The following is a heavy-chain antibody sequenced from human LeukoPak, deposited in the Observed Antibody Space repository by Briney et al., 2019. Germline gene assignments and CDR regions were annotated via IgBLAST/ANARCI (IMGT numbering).Heavy chain of an antibody. CDR2: IRNSDVMT. J-gene: IGHJ4*02. V-gene: IGHV3-23*01. D-gene: IGHD3-3*01. Sequence: GGSLRLSCAASGFSINTYTMYWVRQAPGQGLEWVSGIRNSDVMTYYADSVKGRFTISRDNSKNTVYLEMNSLRAEDTAVYYCANLEIRDSGMDYWGQGTLVTVSS. CDR3: ANLEIRDSGMDY. CDR1: GFSINTYT.